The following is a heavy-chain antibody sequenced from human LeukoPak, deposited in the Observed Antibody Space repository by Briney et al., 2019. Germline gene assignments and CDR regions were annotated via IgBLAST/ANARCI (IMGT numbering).Heavy chain of an antibody. Sequence: SETLSLTCIVSGGSVSSGGHYWGWIRQPPGKGLEWIGYIYYSGGTNYNPSLKSRVTISIDTSKNQFSLKLSSVTAADTAVFYCARGGGYSYGYAFDIWGQGTMVTVS. CDR1: GGSVSSGGHY. D-gene: IGHD5-18*01. V-gene: IGHV4-61*08. CDR2: IYYSGGT. CDR3: ARGGGYSYGYAFDI. J-gene: IGHJ3*02.